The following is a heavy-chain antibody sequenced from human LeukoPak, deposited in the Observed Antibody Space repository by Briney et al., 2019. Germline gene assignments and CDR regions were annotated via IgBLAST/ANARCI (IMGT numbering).Heavy chain of an antibody. CDR1: GGTFSSYA. CDR2: IIPIFGTA. J-gene: IGHJ1*01. V-gene: IGHV1-69*01. CDR3: ALGSYYFGEYFQH. Sequence: ASVKVSRKASGGTFSSYAISWVRQAPGQGPEWMGGIIPIFGTANYAQKFQGRVTITADESTSTAYMELSRLRSDDTAVYYCALGSYYFGEYFQHWGQGTLVTVSS. D-gene: IGHD1-26*01.